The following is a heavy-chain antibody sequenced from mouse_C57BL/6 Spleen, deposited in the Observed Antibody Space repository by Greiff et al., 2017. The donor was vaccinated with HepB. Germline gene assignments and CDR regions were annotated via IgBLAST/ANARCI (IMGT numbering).Heavy chain of an antibody. CDR1: GYTFTSYW. CDR3: ARSITTVVGYAMDY. CDR2: IDPSDSYT. J-gene: IGHJ4*01. Sequence: QVQLQQPGAELVRPGPSVKLSCKASGYTFTSYWMHWVKQRPGQGLEWIGVIDPSDSYTNYNQKFKGKATLTVDTSSSTAYMQLSSLTSEDSAVYYCARSITTVVGYAMDYWGQGTSVTVSS. D-gene: IGHD1-1*01. V-gene: IGHV1-59*01.